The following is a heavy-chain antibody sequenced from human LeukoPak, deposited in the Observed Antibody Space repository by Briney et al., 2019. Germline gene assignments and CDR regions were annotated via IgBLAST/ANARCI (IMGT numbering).Heavy chain of an antibody. V-gene: IGHV3-33*08. CDR2: IWYDGSNK. CDR1: GFTLSNSW. CDR3: ARTDSYGELDY. J-gene: IGHJ4*02. D-gene: IGHD4-17*01. Sequence: PGGSLRLSCVASGFTLSNSWMSWVRQAPGKGLEWVAVIWYDGSNKYYADSVKGRFTISRDNSKNTLYLQMNSLRAEDTAVYYCARTDSYGELDYWGQGTLVTVSS.